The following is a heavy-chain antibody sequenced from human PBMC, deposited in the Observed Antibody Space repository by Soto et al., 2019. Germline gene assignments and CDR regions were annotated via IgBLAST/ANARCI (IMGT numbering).Heavy chain of an antibody. CDR2: ISGSGGST. Sequence: EVQLLESGGGLVQPGGSLRLSCAASGFTFSSYAMSWVRQAPGKGLEWVSAISGSGGSTYYADSVKGRFTISRDNSKSTLNLQMQSLRAEDTAVYYGAKENGVRSSWFEFVYWGQGSLVTVSS. V-gene: IGHV3-23*01. D-gene: IGHD6-13*01. CDR3: AKENGVRSSWFEFVY. J-gene: IGHJ4*02. CDR1: GFTFSSYA.